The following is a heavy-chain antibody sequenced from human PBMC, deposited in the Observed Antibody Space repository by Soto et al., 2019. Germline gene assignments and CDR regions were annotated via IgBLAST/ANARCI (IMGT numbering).Heavy chain of an antibody. Sequence: LSLTCTVSVGSIRSSNSFWGWFRQAPGKVLEWIGSIYHSGNTYYNPSLKSRVIISVDTSKNQFSLKVRSVNAADKAVYYCSSRRDHMITFGGDIDTDSASNMDVLGQGTSVTGSS. CDR3: SSRRDHMITFGGDIDTDSASNMDV. V-gene: IGHV4-39*01. CDR2: IYHSGNT. J-gene: IGHJ6*02. CDR1: VGSIRSSNSF. D-gene: IGHD3-16*02.